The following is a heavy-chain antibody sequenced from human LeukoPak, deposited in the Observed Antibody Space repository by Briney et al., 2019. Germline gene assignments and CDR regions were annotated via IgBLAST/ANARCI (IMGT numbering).Heavy chain of an antibody. J-gene: IGHJ4*02. Sequence: ASVKVSCKASGYTFSSCAINWVRQAPGQGLEWMGWISAYNGNTNYAQKLQGRVTMTIDTSTSTAYMELRSLRSDDTAVYYCARDPRFFDYWGQGTLVTVSS. D-gene: IGHD3-3*01. V-gene: IGHV1-18*01. CDR1: GYTFSSCA. CDR3: ARDPRFFDY. CDR2: ISAYNGNT.